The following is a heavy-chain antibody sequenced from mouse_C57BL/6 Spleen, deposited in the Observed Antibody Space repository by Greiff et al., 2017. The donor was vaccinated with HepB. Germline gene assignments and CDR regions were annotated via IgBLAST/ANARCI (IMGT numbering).Heavy chain of an antibody. CDR2: IDPNSGGT. CDR1: GYTFTSYW. Sequence: VQLQQSGAELVKPGASVKLSCKASGYTFTSYWMHWVKQRPGRGLEWIGRIDPNSGGTKYNEKFKSKATLTVDKPSSTAYMPLSSLTSEDSAVYYGASPITTVVASYYAMDYWGQGTSVTVAS. CDR3: ASPITTVVASYYAMDY. J-gene: IGHJ4*01. D-gene: IGHD1-1*01. V-gene: IGHV1-72*01.